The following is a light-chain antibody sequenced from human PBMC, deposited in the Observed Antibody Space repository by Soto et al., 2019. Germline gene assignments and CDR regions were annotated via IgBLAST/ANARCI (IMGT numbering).Light chain of an antibody. Sequence: QSALTQPASVSGSPGQSITISCTGTSSDVGGYNYVSWYQQHPGKAPKLMIYDVSNRPSGVSNRLSGSKSGNTASLTISGLQAEDEDDYYCSSYTSSSTPRVFGTGTKLTVL. CDR3: SSYTSSSTPRV. CDR2: DVS. CDR1: SSDVGGYNY. V-gene: IGLV2-14*01. J-gene: IGLJ1*01.